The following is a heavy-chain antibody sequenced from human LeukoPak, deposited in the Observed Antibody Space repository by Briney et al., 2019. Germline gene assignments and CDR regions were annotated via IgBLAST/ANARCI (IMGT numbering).Heavy chain of an antibody. J-gene: IGHJ5*02. V-gene: IGHV4-30-2*01. CDR1: GGSISSGGYS. CDR2: IYHSGST. Sequence: SETLSLTCAVSGGSISSGGYSWSWIRQPSGKGLEWIGYIYHSGSTYYNPSLKSRVTISVDRSKNQFSLKLSSVTAADTAVYYCARYYYGSGRTTRGVYWFDPWGQGTLVTVSS. CDR3: ARYYYGSGRTTRGVYWFDP. D-gene: IGHD3-10*01.